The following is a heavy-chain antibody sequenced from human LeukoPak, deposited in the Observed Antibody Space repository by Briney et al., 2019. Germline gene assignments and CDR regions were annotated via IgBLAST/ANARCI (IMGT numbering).Heavy chain of an antibody. J-gene: IGHJ5*02. CDR2: INHSGST. Sequence: PSETLSLTCAVYGGSFSGYYWSWIRQPPGKGLEWIGEINHSGSTNYNPSLKSRVTISVDTSKNQFSLKLNSVTAADTAIYFCARDSGTTGEVKFDPWGQGTLVTVSS. CDR3: ARDSGTTGEVKFDP. V-gene: IGHV4-34*01. D-gene: IGHD3-10*01. CDR1: GGSFSGYY.